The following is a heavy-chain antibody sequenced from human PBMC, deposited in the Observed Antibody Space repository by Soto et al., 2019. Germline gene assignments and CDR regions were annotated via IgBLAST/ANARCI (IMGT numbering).Heavy chain of an antibody. CDR1: GFTFSSYS. J-gene: IGHJ6*03. D-gene: IGHD2-8*01. Sequence: GGSLRLSCAASGFTFSSYSMNWVRQAPGKGLEWVSSISSSSSYIYYADSVKGRFTISRDNAKNSLYLQMNSLRAEDTAVYYCARDPSKYCPNGVCLYYYYYMDVWGKGTTVTVSS. V-gene: IGHV3-21*01. CDR2: ISSSSSYI. CDR3: ARDPSKYCPNGVCLYYYYYMDV.